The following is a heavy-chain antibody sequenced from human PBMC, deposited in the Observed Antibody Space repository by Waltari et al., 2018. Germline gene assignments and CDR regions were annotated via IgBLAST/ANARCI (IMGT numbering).Heavy chain of an antibody. J-gene: IGHJ2*01. Sequence: EVQLVESGGGLVKPGGSLRLSCAASGFTFSSYSMNWVRQAPGKGLEWVSSISSSSSYIYYADSVKGRFTISRDNAKNSLYLQMNSLRAEDTAVYYCARDKQQLTKFGYFDLWGRGTLVTVSS. CDR2: ISSSSSYI. CDR1: GFTFSSYS. D-gene: IGHD6-13*01. CDR3: ARDKQQLTKFGYFDL. V-gene: IGHV3-21*01.